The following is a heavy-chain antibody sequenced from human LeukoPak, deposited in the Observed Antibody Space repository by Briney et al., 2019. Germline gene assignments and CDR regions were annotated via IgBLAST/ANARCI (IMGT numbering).Heavy chain of an antibody. CDR3: ARHGCDGGSCYYWEQWLIPPLDY. J-gene: IGHJ4*02. Sequence: SETLSLTCTVSGGSIRSSSYYWGWIRQPPGKGLEWIGSIYYSGSTYYNPSLKSRVTISVDTSKNQFSLKLSSVTAADTAVYYCARHGCDGGSCYYWEQWLIPPLDYWGPGSLVTVSS. CDR2: IYYSGST. V-gene: IGHV4-39*01. CDR1: GGSIRSSSYY. D-gene: IGHD2-15*01.